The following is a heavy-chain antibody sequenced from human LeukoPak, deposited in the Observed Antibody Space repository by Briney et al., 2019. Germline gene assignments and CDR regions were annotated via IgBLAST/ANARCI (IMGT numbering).Heavy chain of an antibody. CDR2: INPNSGGT. Sequence: ASVKVSCKACGYTFTGYYMHWVRQAPGQGLEWMGRINPNSGGTNYAQKFQGRVTMTRDTSISTAYMELSRLRSDDTAVYYCARGYPNYYYYYYMDVWGKGTTVTVSS. V-gene: IGHV1-2*06. D-gene: IGHD1-26*01. J-gene: IGHJ6*03. CDR1: GYTFTGYY. CDR3: ARGYPNYYYYYYMDV.